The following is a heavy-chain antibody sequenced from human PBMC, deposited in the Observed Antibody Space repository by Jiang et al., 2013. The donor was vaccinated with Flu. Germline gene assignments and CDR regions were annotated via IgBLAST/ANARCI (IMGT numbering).Heavy chain of an antibody. J-gene: IGHJ6*02. CDR3: ARAGRIKAAAGIYYYYYGMDV. D-gene: IGHD6-13*01. Sequence: VQSGSELKKPGASVKVSCKASGYTFTSYAMNWVRQAPGQGLEWMGWINTNTGNPTYAQGFTGRFVFSLDTSVSTAYLQISSLKAEDTAVYYCARAGRIKAAAGIYYYYYGMDVWGQGTTVTVSS. V-gene: IGHV7-4-1*02. CDR2: INTNTGNP. CDR1: GYTFTSYA.